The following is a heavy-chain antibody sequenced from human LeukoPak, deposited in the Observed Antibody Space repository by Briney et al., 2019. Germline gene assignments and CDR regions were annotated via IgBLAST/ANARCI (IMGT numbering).Heavy chain of an antibody. Sequence: GRSLRLSCAASGFTFSSYAMHWVRQAPGKGLEWVAVISYDGSNKYYADSVKGRFTISRDNSKNTLYLQMNSLRAEDTAVYYCASLPLVAPYYYYGMDVWGQGTTVTVSS. J-gene: IGHJ6*02. CDR3: ASLPLVAPYYYYGMDV. V-gene: IGHV3-30-3*01. CDR1: GFTFSSYA. D-gene: IGHD2-2*01. CDR2: ISYDGSNK.